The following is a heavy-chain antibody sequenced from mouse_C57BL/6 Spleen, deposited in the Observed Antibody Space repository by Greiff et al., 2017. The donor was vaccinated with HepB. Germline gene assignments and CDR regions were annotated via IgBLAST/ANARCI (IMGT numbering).Heavy chain of an antibody. CDR1: GYTFTSYW. Sequence: VQLQQSGAELVRPGTSVKLSCKASGYTFTSYWMHWVKQRPGQGLEWIGVIDPSDSYTNYNQKFKGKATLTVDTSSSTAYMQLSSLTSEDSAVYYCARGGGLLRSFAYWGQRTLVTVSA. D-gene: IGHD1-1*01. CDR3: ARGGGLLRSFAY. V-gene: IGHV1-59*01. J-gene: IGHJ3*01. CDR2: IDPSDSYT.